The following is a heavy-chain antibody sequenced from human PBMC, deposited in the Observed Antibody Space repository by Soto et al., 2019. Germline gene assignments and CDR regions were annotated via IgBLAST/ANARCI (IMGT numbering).Heavy chain of an antibody. J-gene: IGHJ4*02. CDR2: INHSGST. CDR3: ARGRGYKD. CDR1: GGSFSGYY. Sequence: SETLSLTCAVYGGSFSGYYWSWIRQPPGKGLEWIGEINHSGSTNYNPSLKSRVTISVDTSKNQFSLKLSSVTAADTAVYYCARGRGYKDWGKGTLVTVSS. V-gene: IGHV4-34*01. D-gene: IGHD5-18*01.